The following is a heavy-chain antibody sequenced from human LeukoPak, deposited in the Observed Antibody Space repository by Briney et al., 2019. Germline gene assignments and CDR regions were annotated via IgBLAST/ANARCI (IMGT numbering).Heavy chain of an antibody. D-gene: IGHD5-18*01. CDR2: IIPILGIA. CDR3: ARTERGGYSYGPDY. Sequence: GASVKVSCKASGGTFSSYAISWVRQAPGQGLEWMGRIIPILGIANYAQKFQGRVTITADKSTSTAYMELSSLRSEDTAVYYCARTERGGYSYGPDYWGQGTLVTVSS. J-gene: IGHJ4*02. V-gene: IGHV1-69*04. CDR1: GGTFSSYA.